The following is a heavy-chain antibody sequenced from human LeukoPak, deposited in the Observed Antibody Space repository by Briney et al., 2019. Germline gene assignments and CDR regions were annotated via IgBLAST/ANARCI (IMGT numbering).Heavy chain of an antibody. J-gene: IGHJ4*02. Sequence: GGSLRLSCAASGFTFSGYNLNWVRQAPGKGLEWVSYISSSSNTIYYTDSVKGRFTISRDNAKNSLYLQMSSLRAEDTAIYYRARLRDDTPYWGQGTLVTVSS. V-gene: IGHV3-48*01. CDR1: GFTFSGYN. CDR2: ISSSSNTI. D-gene: IGHD3-22*01. CDR3: ARLRDDTPY.